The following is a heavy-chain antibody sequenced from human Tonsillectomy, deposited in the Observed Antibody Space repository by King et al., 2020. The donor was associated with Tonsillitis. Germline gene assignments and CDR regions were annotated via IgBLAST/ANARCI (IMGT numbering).Heavy chain of an antibody. CDR3: ARGEGVAATDYYYYMDV. CDR1: GGSFSDYY. Sequence: VQLQQWGAGLLKPSETLSLTCAVYGGSFSDYYWSWIRQPPGMGLEWIGEINHSGSTNYNPSLKSRVTILVDTSKNQFSLKLSSVTAADTAVYYCARGEGVAATDYYYYMDVWGKGTTVAVSS. J-gene: IGHJ6*03. D-gene: IGHD2-15*01. CDR2: INHSGST. V-gene: IGHV4-34*01.